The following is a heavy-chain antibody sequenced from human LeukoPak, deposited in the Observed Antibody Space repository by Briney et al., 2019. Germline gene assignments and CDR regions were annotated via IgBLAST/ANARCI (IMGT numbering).Heavy chain of an antibody. D-gene: IGHD1-26*01. CDR3: AKFQFSGSWDY. Sequence: GGSLRLSCAVSEFTFSSYSTNWVRQAPGKGLEWVSAISGSGGSTYYADSVKGRFTISRDNSKNTLYLQMNSLRAEDTAVYYCAKFQFSGSWDYWGQGTLVTVSS. J-gene: IGHJ4*02. CDR2: ISGSGGST. V-gene: IGHV3-23*01. CDR1: EFTFSSYS.